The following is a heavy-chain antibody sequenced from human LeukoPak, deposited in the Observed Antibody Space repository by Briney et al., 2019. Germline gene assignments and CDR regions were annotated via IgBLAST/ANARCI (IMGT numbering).Heavy chain of an antibody. V-gene: IGHV3-21*01. CDR2: ISSSSSYI. D-gene: IGHD3-10*01. Sequence: GGSLRLSCAASGFTFSSYGMNWVRQAPGKGLEWVSSISSSSSYIYYADSVKGRFTISRDNAKNSLYLQMNSLRAVDTAVYYCARGGVPYGMDVWGQGTTVTVSS. CDR1: GFTFSSYG. CDR3: ARGGVPYGMDV. J-gene: IGHJ6*02.